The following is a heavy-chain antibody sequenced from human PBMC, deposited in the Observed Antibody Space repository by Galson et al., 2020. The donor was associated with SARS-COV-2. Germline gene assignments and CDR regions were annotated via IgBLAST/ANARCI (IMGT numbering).Heavy chain of an antibody. J-gene: IGHJ2*01. CDR3: ARRYVSGLSPYWYLDL. CDR1: GGSITSGGYS. Sequence: SESLSLTCSVSGGSITSGGYSWTWIRQSPGKGLEWIGYVYHSGATHYNPSLTSRLTISMDRSKNQLSLKLTSVTAADTAVYYCARRYVSGLSPYWYLDLWGRGTLVTVSS. D-gene: IGHD3-16*01. V-gene: IGHV4-30-2*06. CDR2: VYHSGAT.